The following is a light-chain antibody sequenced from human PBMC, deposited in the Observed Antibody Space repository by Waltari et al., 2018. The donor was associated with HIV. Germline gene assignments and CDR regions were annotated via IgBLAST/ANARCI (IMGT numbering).Light chain of an antibody. Sequence: QSALTQPASVSGSPGQSIPISCTGSSTDVGGYTSVSWYQQHPGKAPRLMIYDVSTRPSGFSDRFSGSKSGDTASLTISGLQPEDEADYYCESYTSTSVWVFGGGTRLTVL. CDR2: DVS. CDR3: ESYTSTSVWV. V-gene: IGLV2-14*03. CDR1: STDVGGYTS. J-gene: IGLJ3*02.